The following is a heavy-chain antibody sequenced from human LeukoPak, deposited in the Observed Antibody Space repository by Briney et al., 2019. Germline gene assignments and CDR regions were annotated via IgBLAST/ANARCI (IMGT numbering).Heavy chain of an antibody. CDR2: ISYDGSNK. J-gene: IGHJ4*02. D-gene: IGHD6-19*01. CDR3: ARTWGSGWYPY. Sequence: PGRSLRLSCAASGFTFSSYGMHWVRQAPGKGLEWVAVISYDGSNKYYADSVKGRFTISRDNSKNTLYLQMNSLRAEDTAVYYCARTWGSGWYPYWGQGTLVTVSS. CDR1: GFTFSSYG. V-gene: IGHV3-30*03.